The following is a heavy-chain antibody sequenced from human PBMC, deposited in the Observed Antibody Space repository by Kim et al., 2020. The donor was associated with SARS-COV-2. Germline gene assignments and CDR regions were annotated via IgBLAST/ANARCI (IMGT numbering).Heavy chain of an antibody. CDR3: ARTYYDFWSGYPPDTSYYGMDV. CDR1: GFTFSSYS. J-gene: IGHJ6*02. Sequence: GGSLRLSCAASGFTFSSYSMNWIRQAPGKGLEWVSYISSSSSTIYYADSVKGRFTISRDNAKNSLYLQMNSLRDEDTAVYYCARTYYDFWSGYPPDTSYYGMDVWGQGTTVTVSS. CDR2: ISSSSSTI. V-gene: IGHV3-48*02. D-gene: IGHD3-3*01.